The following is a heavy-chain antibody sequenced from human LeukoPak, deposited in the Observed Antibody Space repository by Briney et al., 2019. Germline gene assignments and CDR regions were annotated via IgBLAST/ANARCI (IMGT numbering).Heavy chain of an antibody. Sequence: ASVKVSCNSSGYTFTGYYMHWVRQAPGPGLEWMGWINPNSSGTNYAQKFQGRVTMTRDTSIRTAYMELSRLRSDDTAVYYCARDMIKGRSWYGHRYNWFDPWGQGTLVTVSS. CDR2: INPNSSGT. J-gene: IGHJ5*02. D-gene: IGHD6-13*01. V-gene: IGHV1-2*02. CDR3: ARDMIKGRSWYGHRYNWFDP. CDR1: GYTFTGYY.